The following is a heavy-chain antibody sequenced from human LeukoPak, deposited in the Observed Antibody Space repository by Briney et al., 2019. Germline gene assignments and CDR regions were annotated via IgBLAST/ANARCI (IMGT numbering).Heavy chain of an antibody. CDR1: GFTFSSYS. J-gene: IGHJ3*02. V-gene: IGHV3-48*01. D-gene: IGHD6-13*01. CDR2: ISSSSSTI. CDR3: ARVPRSEQQLADAFDI. Sequence: GGSLRLSCAASGFTFSSYSMNWVRQAPGKGLEWVSYISSSSSTIYYADSVKGRFTISRDNAKNSLYLQMNSLRAEDTAVYYCARVPRSEQQLADAFDIWGQGTMVTVSS.